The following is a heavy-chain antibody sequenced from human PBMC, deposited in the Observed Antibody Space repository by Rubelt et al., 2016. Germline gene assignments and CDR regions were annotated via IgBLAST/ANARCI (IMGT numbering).Heavy chain of an antibody. CDR1: GFSFSDYY. V-gene: IGHV3-11*06. D-gene: IGHD5-12*01. CDR3: ARGVLRVHWHFDL. CDR2: IASVGSDYT. Sequence: QVHLVESGGGLVRPGGPLRLSCEASGFSFSDYYMSWIRQAPGEGLEWISYIASVGSDYTSYADSVKGRFTISRDNAKDSMYLQMNSLRDDDTAVYYCARGVLRVHWHFDLWGRGTLVTVSS. J-gene: IGHJ2*01.